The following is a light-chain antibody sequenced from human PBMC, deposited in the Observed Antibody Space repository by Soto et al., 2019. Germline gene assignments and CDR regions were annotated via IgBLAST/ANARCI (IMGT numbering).Light chain of an antibody. V-gene: IGLV2-14*01. CDR1: SSDVGSYNY. Sequence: QSALTQPASVFGSPGQSITISCTGTSSDVGSYNYVSWYQHHPGKAPRLMIYASSNRPSGVSHRFSGSRSGNTASLTISGLQAEDEADYYCSSYTSGSTLEVFGTATKVTVL. CDR2: ASS. CDR3: SSYTSGSTLEV. J-gene: IGLJ1*01.